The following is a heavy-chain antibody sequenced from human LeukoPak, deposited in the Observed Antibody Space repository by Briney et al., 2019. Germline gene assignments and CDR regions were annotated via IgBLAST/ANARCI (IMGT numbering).Heavy chain of an antibody. Sequence: ASVKVSCKASGYTFTGYYMHWVRQAPGQGLEWMGRINPNSGGTNYAQKFQGRVTMTTDTSTSTAYMELRSLRSDDTAVYYCARRGGYSGYDREPEFDYWGQGTLVTVSS. D-gene: IGHD5-12*01. CDR3: ARRGGYSGYDREPEFDY. J-gene: IGHJ4*02. CDR2: INPNSGGT. V-gene: IGHV1-2*06. CDR1: GYTFTGYY.